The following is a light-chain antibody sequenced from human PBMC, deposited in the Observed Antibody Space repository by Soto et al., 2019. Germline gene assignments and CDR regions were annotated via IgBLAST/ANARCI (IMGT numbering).Light chain of an antibody. Sequence: QAVVTQPPSVSAAPGQKVTISCSNIGNNYVSWYQQLPGTAPKLLIYDNNKRPSGIPDRFSGSRSGTSATLGITGLQTGDEADYYCGTWEGYLSGVVFGGGTKLTVL. V-gene: IGLV1-51*01. CDR1: NIGNNY. CDR3: GTWEGYLSGVV. J-gene: IGLJ2*01. CDR2: DNN.